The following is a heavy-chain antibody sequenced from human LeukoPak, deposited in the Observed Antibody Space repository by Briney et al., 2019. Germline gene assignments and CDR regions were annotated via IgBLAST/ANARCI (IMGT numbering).Heavy chain of an antibody. CDR2: ISWNSGSI. CDR3: AKDRRHSSGYIDY. CDR1: GFTFDVYA. Sequence: GRSLRLSCAASGFTFDVYAMHWVRQAPGKGLEWVSGISWNSGSIGYADSVKGRFTISRDNAKNSLYLQMNSLRAEDTALYYCAKDRRHSSGYIDYWGQGTLVTVSS. D-gene: IGHD3-22*01. V-gene: IGHV3-9*01. J-gene: IGHJ4*02.